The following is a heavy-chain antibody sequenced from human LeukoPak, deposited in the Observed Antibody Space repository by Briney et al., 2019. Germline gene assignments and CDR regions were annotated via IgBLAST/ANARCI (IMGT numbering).Heavy chain of an antibody. Sequence: SETLSLTCGVYGGSFSGYLWNWIRQSPGKDLEWLGEINHSGSANYHPSLKSRVTISIDTSKNQVSLSLSSVTAADTAVYYCARGYSGYDRYFDYWGQGTLVTVSS. CDR1: GGSFSGYL. CDR2: INHSGSA. D-gene: IGHD5-12*01. J-gene: IGHJ4*02. CDR3: ARGYSGYDRYFDY. V-gene: IGHV4-34*01.